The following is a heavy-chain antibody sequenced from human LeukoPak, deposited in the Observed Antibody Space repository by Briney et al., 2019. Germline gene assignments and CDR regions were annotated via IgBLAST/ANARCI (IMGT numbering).Heavy chain of an antibody. J-gene: IGHJ4*02. CDR3: ARDGELLSFGELSY. Sequence: PGGSLRLSCAASGFTFSSYSMNWVRQDPGKGLEWVSYISSSSSTIYYADSVKGRFTISRDNAKNSLYLQMNSLRAEDTAVYYCARDGELLSFGELSYWGQGTLVTDSS. D-gene: IGHD3-10*01. V-gene: IGHV3-48*04. CDR2: ISSSSSTI. CDR1: GFTFSSYS.